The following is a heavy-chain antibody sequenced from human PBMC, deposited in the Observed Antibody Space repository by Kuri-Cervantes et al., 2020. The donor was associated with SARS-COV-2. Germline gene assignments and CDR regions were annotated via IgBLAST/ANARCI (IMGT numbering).Heavy chain of an antibody. CDR3: ARGQLLFDP. V-gene: IGHV4-61*05. CDR1: GGSISSSSYY. Sequence: ESLKISCTVSGGSISSSSYYWGWIRQPPGKGLEWIGYIYYSGSTNYNPSLKSRVTISVDTSKNQFSLKLSSVTAADTAVYYCARGQLLFDPWGQGTLVTVSS. J-gene: IGHJ5*02. D-gene: IGHD5-24*01. CDR2: IYYSGST.